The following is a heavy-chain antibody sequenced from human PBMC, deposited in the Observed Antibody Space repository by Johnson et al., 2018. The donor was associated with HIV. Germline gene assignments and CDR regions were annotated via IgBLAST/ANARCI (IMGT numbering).Heavy chain of an antibody. D-gene: IGHD3-10*01. CDR2: IWFAGTNK. CDR1: GFTFSSYG. J-gene: IGHJ3*01. CDR3: ATEMYYFNSGNHLDAFRV. Sequence: QPGRSLRLSCAASGFTFSSYGMHWVRQAPGKGLAWVAVIWFAGTNKYYADSVKGRFTISRDNSKNTLSLQMNTLRAEDTAGYYCATEMYYFNSGNHLDAFRVWGQGTLVTVSS. V-gene: IGHV3-33*01.